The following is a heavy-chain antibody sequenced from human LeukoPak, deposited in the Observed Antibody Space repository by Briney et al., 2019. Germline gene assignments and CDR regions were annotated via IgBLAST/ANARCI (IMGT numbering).Heavy chain of an antibody. V-gene: IGHV3-53*01. CDR2: IYSGGST. CDR3: ASRDYYDSSGYNDAFDI. Sequence: GGSLRLSCAASGFTVSSNYMSWVRQAPGKGLEWVSVIYSGGSTYYADSVKGRFTISRDNSKNTLYLQMNSLRAEDTAVYYCASRDYYDSSGYNDAFDIWGQGTMVTVSS. CDR1: GFTVSSNY. J-gene: IGHJ3*02. D-gene: IGHD3-22*01.